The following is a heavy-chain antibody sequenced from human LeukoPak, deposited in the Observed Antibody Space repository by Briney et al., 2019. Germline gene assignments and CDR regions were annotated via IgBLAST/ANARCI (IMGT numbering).Heavy chain of an antibody. J-gene: IGHJ4*02. CDR3: ARDLTVGYFGELGY. V-gene: IGHV3-11*01. CDR2: ISSSGSTI. CDR1: GFTFSDYY. Sequence: GGSLRLSCAASGFTFSDYYMSWIRQAPGKGLEWVSYISSSGSTIYYADSVKGRFTISRDNSKNTLYLQVDSLRVEDTAVYYCARDLTVGYFGELGYWGQGTLVTVSS. D-gene: IGHD3-10*01.